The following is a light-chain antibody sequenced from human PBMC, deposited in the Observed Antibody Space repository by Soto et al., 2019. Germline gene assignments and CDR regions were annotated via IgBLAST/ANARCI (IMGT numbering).Light chain of an antibody. CDR2: DVS. J-gene: IGLJ2*01. Sequence: QSALTQPASVSGSPGQSITISCTGTSSDVGGYNHVSWYQQHPGEAPKLMIYDVSSRPSGVSNRFSGSKAADTASLTISGLQAEDEADYYCSSFATSDTPMVSGGGTQLTVL. CDR1: SSDVGGYNH. CDR3: SSFATSDTPMV. V-gene: IGLV2-14*03.